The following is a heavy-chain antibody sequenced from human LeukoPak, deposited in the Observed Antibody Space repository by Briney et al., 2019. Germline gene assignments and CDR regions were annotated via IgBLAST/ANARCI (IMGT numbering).Heavy chain of an antibody. CDR3: ARFNLGWLDP. V-gene: IGHV3-48*01. D-gene: IGHD1-20*01. J-gene: IGHJ5*02. CDR2: TSSGVTTE. Sequence: GGSLRLSCAASGLPFKSYAMSWVRHAPGKGLEWISYTSSGVTTEYYADSVKGRFTISRDDARDSLYLQMESLRAEDTAVYYCARFNLGWLDPWGQGALVTVSS. CDR1: GLPFKSYA.